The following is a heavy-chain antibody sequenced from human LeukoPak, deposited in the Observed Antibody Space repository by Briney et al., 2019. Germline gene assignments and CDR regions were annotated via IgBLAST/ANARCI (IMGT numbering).Heavy chain of an antibody. CDR2: INTHDGKT. CDR3: AKGQWPSFFDL. V-gene: IGHV1-18*01. CDR1: GYTFMHYG. Sequence: ASVKVSCKASGYTFMHYGITWVRQAAGQGLEWMGWINTHDGKTIYAQRFQGRVTMTTDTSTSTVYMQLGRLRSDDAALYYCAKGQWPSFFDLWGQGTLVTVSS. D-gene: IGHD3-9*01. J-gene: IGHJ4*02.